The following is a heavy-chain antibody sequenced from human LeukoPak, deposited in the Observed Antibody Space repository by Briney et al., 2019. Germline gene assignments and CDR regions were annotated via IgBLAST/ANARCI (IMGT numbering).Heavy chain of an antibody. Sequence: SETLSLTCAVYGGSFSGYYWSWIRQPPGKGLEWIGNIYYSGSTYYNPSLKSRVTISLDTSKNQFSLKLSSVTAADTAVYYCARDLYSSAYSPFDYWGQGTLVTVSS. V-gene: IGHV4-34*01. CDR1: GGSFSGYY. CDR3: ARDLYSSAYSPFDY. D-gene: IGHD6-19*01. J-gene: IGHJ4*02. CDR2: IYYSGST.